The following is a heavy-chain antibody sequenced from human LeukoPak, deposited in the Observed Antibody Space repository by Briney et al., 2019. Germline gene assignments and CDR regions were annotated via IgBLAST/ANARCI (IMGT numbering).Heavy chain of an antibody. CDR3: AREGNIAAPGSTSYGMDV. J-gene: IGHJ6*02. D-gene: IGHD6-13*01. CDR2: IGTAGDT. CDR1: GFTLSRHD. Sequence: PGGSLRLSCAASGFTLSRHDMHWVRQPTGTGLEWVSAIGTAGDTYYPDSVKGRFTISRENAKNSLYLQMNSLSAGDTAVYYCAREGNIAAPGSTSYGMDVWGQGTTVTVSS. V-gene: IGHV3-13*04.